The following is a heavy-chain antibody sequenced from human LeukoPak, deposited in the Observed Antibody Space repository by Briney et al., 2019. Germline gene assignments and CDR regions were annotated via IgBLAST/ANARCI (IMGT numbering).Heavy chain of an antibody. CDR2: IYYSGST. CDR1: GGSISSGDYY. D-gene: IGHD2-2*01. Sequence: SQTLSLTCTVSGGSISSGDYYWSWIRQPPGKGLEWIGYIYYSGSTYYNPSLKSRVTISVDTSKNQFSLKLSSVTAADTAAYYCARDPPYCSSTSCLFDPWGQGTLVTVSS. V-gene: IGHV4-30-4*08. J-gene: IGHJ5*02. CDR3: ARDPPYCSSTSCLFDP.